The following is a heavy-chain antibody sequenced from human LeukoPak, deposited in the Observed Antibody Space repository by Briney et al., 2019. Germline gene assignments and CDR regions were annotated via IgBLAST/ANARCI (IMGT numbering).Heavy chain of an antibody. CDR1: GYSISSGYY. CDR2: IFHSGST. D-gene: IGHD6-13*01. J-gene: IGHJ3*02. CDR3: ARDTAAAGIDAFDI. V-gene: IGHV4-38-2*02. Sequence: PSETLSLTCTVSGYSISSGYYWGWIRQPPGKGLEWIGTIFHSGSTYYNPSLKSRVTISVDRSKNQFSLKLSSVTAADTAVYYCARDTAAAGIDAFDIWGQGTMVTVSS.